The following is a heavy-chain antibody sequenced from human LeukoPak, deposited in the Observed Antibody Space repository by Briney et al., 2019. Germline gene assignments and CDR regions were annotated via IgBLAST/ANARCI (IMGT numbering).Heavy chain of an antibody. CDR2: INHSGST. Sequence: SETLSLTCAVYGGSFSGYYWSWIRQPPGKGLEWIGEINHSGSTNYNPSLKSRVTISVDTSKNQFSLKLSSVTAADTAVYYCARDGGSYYGAFDIWGQGTMVTVSS. V-gene: IGHV4-34*01. D-gene: IGHD1-26*01. CDR3: ARDGGSYYGAFDI. CDR1: GGSFSGYY. J-gene: IGHJ3*02.